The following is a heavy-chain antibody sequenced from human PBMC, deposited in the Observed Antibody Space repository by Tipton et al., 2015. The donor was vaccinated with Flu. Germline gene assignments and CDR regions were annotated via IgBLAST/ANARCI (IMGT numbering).Heavy chain of an antibody. CDR3: ARSSTRGESDF. CDR1: GDSISCYY. V-gene: IGHV4-59*01. Sequence: TLSLTCNVSGDSISCYYWSWIRQPLGKGLEWIGYMYYSGSTKYNPSLKSRVTISIDTSKNQFSLKLTSVTAADTAVYYCARSSTRGESDFWGQGILVTVSS. J-gene: IGHJ4*02. CDR2: MYYSGST. D-gene: IGHD3-16*01.